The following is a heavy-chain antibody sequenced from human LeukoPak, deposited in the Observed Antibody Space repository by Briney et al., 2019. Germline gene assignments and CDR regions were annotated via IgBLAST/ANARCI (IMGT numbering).Heavy chain of an antibody. CDR3: ARATIVPAAITWFDP. D-gene: IGHD2-2*02. Sequence: PSETLSLTCTVSGGSISSCDYYWICIRLPPGKGLEWNGYIYHSETTYYNPSLKSRVTMSVDTSKNQFSLKLSSVTAADTAVYYCARATIVPAAITWFDPWGQGTLVTVSS. V-gene: IGHV4-30-4*08. J-gene: IGHJ5*02. CDR2: IYHSETT. CDR1: GGSISSCDYY.